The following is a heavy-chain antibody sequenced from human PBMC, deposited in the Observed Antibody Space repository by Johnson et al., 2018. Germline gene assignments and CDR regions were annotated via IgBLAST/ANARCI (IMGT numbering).Heavy chain of an antibody. J-gene: IGHJ1*01. CDR3: ARDTSGYSYEYIQY. CDR2: ISRNGDST. D-gene: IGHD3-22*01. Sequence: VQLVQSGGGLVQPGGSLRLSCAASGFTFSTYAMHWVRQAPGKGLEYVSTISRNGDSTYYANAVTGRFTISRDNSKNTLYLQMASLGGEDMAVYYCARDTSGYSYEYIQYWGQGTLVTVSS. CDR1: GFTFSTYA. V-gene: IGHV3-64*01.